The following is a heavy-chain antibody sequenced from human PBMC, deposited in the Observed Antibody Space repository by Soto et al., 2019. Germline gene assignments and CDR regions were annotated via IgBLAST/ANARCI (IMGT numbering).Heavy chain of an antibody. Sequence: EVQLVESGGGLVQPGGSLRLSCAASGFTFNNYWIHWVRQVPGKGLVWVSRINDDGSTTNYSDSVKGRFTISRDNAKNTVDLKMNSLRAEDAAVYYCARGCFRQFLLDHWVQGTLVTVSS. CDR2: INDDGSTT. J-gene: IGHJ4*02. CDR3: ARGCFRQFLLDH. D-gene: IGHD6-19*01. CDR1: GFTFNNYW. V-gene: IGHV3-74*01.